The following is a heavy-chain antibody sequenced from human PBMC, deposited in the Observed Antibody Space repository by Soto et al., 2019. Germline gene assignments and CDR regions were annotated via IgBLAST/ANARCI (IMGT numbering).Heavy chain of an antibody. D-gene: IGHD3-3*01. CDR1: GFTFSSYS. Sequence: GGSLRLSCAASGFTFSSYSMNWVRQAPGKGLEWVSYISSSSSTIYYADSVRGRFTISRDNAKNSLYLQMNSLRASDTAMYYCARLGFNYDFMSGYYNVHHYYGIDVWGQGTTVTVS. V-gene: IGHV3-48*01. CDR2: ISSSSSTI. CDR3: ARLGFNYDFMSGYYNVHHYYGIDV. J-gene: IGHJ6*02.